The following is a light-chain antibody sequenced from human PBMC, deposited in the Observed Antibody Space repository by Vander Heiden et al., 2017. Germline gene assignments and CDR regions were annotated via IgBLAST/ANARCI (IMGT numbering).Light chain of an antibody. V-gene: IGLV4-69*01. CDR3: QNWGTGNWV. Sequence: QLVLTPSPSASASLGASVKLTCTLSSGHSSYASAWHQQQPEKGPRYLMKLNSDGSHSKGDGSPDRFSGSSSGAERYLTISSRQAEDEDDYHCQNWGTGNWVFGGGTKLTVL. J-gene: IGLJ3*02. CDR1: SGHSSYA. CDR2: LNSDGSH.